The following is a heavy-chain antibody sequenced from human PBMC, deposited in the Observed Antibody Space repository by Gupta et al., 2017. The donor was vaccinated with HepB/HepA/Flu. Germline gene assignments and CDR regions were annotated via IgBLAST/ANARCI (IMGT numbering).Heavy chain of an antibody. CDR2: ISGSGGST. V-gene: IGHV3-23*01. CDR1: GFAFGLYD. J-gene: IGHJ4*02. CDR3: AKVSGYYGSGTSF. Sequence: EVQLLQSGGGFVQPGGSLRLSCAASGFAFGLYDMSWIRQAPGKGLEWVSAISGSGGSTYYADSVQGRFTISRDNPQNTLYLQMNSLRAEDTAVYFCAKVSGYYGSGTSFWGQGTLVTVSS. D-gene: IGHD3-10*01.